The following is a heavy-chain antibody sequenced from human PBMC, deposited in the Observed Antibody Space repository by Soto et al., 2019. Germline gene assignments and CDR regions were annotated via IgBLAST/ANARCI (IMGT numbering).Heavy chain of an antibody. CDR2: IGGGGGST. V-gene: IGHV3-23*01. CDR1: GFIFSNYA. J-gene: IGHJ4*02. CDR3: AKAAMYSSPFDS. D-gene: IGHD2-21*01. Sequence: EVQLLEAGGGLVQPGESLRLSCTASGFIFSNYAMNWVRQAPGRGLERVAKIGGGGGSTFYADSVKGRFTISRDNSKNILYLQMSSLRDEDTAVYYCAKAAMYSSPFDSWGQGALVTVST.